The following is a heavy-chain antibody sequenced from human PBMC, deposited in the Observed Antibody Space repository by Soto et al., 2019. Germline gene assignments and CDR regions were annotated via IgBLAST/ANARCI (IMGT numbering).Heavy chain of an antibody. V-gene: IGHV4-59*01. J-gene: IGHJ5*02. CDR2: IYYTGST. CDR1: GASISAFY. Sequence: PSGTLALTCTVSGASISAFYWSWIRQPPGKGLEWIGHIYYTGSTNYNPSLKSRVTISVDTSKNQFSLNLTSVTAADTAVYYCAIRLDGYPGVWFDPRGQGTLVTVSA. CDR3: AIRLDGYPGVWFDP. D-gene: IGHD5-12*01.